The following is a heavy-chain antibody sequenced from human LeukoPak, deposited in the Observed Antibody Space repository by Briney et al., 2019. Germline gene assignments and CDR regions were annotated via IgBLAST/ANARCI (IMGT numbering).Heavy chain of an antibody. CDR1: GGSISNYY. CDR3: ARYDGSSWSGWFDP. D-gene: IGHD6-13*01. CDR2: ISDSGRS. V-gene: IGHV4-59*12. J-gene: IGHJ5*02. Sequence: SEILSLTCTVSGGSISNYYWSWIRQSPGKGLEWIAFISDSGRSDYNPSLRSRVTISLDTSKKQFSLKMNSVTAADTAVYYCARYDGSSWSGWFDPWGQGTLVTVSS.